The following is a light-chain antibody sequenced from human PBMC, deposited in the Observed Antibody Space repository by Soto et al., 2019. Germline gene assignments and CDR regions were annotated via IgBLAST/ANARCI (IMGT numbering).Light chain of an antibody. CDR1: QSISRNY. J-gene: IGKJ2*01. CDR3: QHYGSSLFT. V-gene: IGKV3-20*01. Sequence: IVLTQSPGTLSLSPGERATLSCRASQSISRNYLAWYQQKPGQAPRLLIYDASSRATGIPDTFSGSGSGTDFTLTISRLEPEDVAVYYCQHYGSSLFTFGQGTKLEIK. CDR2: DAS.